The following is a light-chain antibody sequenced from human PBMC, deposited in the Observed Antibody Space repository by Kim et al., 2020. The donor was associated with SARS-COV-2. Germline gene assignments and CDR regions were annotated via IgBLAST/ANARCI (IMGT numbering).Light chain of an antibody. CDR2: DDN. Sequence: SYELTQPPSVSVAPGKTARITCGENNIGSKSVNWYQQKPGQAPVLVVYDDNERPSGIPERFSGSNSGNTATLTISRVAAGDEADYYCQVWDNKSDVFGGG. V-gene: IGLV3-21*03. CDR3: QVWDNKSDV. J-gene: IGLJ2*01. CDR1: NIGSKS.